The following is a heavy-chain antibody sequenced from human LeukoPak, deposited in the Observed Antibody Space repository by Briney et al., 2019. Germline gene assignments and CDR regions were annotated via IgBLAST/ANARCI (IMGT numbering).Heavy chain of an antibody. CDR1: GGSISSSSYY. D-gene: IGHD3-22*01. V-gene: IGHV4-39*07. Sequence: PSETLSLTCTVSGGSISSSSYYWGWIRQPPGKGLEWIGSIYYSGSTYYNPSLKSRVTISVDTSKNQFSLKLSSVTAADTAVYYCARSRFTSTYYYDSSDTNAFDIWGQGTMVTVSS. J-gene: IGHJ3*02. CDR2: IYYSGST. CDR3: ARSRFTSTYYYDSSDTNAFDI.